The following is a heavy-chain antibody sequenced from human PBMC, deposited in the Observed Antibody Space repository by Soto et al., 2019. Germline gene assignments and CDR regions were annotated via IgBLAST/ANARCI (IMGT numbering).Heavy chain of an antibody. V-gene: IGHV1-69*06. CDR1: GGTFSSYA. J-gene: IGHJ6*02. D-gene: IGHD3-3*01. Sequence: QVQLVQSGAEVKKPGSSVKVSCKASGGTFSSYAISWVRQAPGQGLEWMGGIVPIFGTANYAQKFQGRATITADKSPSQAYMELSSLRSEDTAVYYCASPTREWLPPARDYYYGMDVWGQGTTVTGSS. CDR3: ASPTREWLPPARDYYYGMDV. CDR2: IVPIFGTA.